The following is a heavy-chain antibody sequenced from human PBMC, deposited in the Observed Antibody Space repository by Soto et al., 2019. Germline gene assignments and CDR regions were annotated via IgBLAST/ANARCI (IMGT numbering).Heavy chain of an antibody. V-gene: IGHV4-30-4*01. D-gene: IGHD3-10*01. CDR1: GGSLSSGDYY. CDR2: IYYSGST. CDR3: AGQPTAGSYYDLGSYYYYYAMDV. Sequence: SETLSLTCPVAGGSLSSGDYYWSWIRQPPGKGLEWIGYIYYSGSTYYNPSLKSRVTISVDTSKNQFSLKLSSVTAADTAVYYCAGQPTAGSYYDLGSYYYYYAMDVWGQGTTVTVS. J-gene: IGHJ6*02.